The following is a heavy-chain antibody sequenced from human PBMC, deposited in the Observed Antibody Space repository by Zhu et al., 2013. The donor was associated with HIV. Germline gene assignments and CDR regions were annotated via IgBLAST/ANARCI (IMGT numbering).Heavy chain of an antibody. J-gene: IGHJ3*01. V-gene: IGHV1-69*09. Sequence: QLQLVQSGAEVKRPGSSVKVSCQASGVKVKYHAISWIRQAPGQGLEWLGSILPALASTKYGRSLQGRVSFTADTSQNTVYMELTNLKPDDTAVFYCARGGGHVVVAVGTFDVWGQGTSVTVSP. CDR1: GVKVKYHA. CDR2: ILPALAST. D-gene: IGHD2-15*01. CDR3: ARGGGHVVVAVGTFDV.